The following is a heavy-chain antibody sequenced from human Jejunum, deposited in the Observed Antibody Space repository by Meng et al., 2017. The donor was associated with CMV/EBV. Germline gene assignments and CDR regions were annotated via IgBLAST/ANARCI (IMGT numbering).Heavy chain of an antibody. CDR3: ARGSGSGGDFCDY. CDR1: GYTFTSFY. J-gene: IGHJ4*02. Sequence: QVQLVQSGDECKKPGASGKVSCKASGYTFTSFYIHWGLQAPGQGLEWMGIINPSGGSTTYAQKFQGRVIMTRDSSTSTVYMELSSLRSEDTAVYYCARGSGSGGDFCDYWGQGTLVTVSS. CDR2: INPSGGST. D-gene: IGHD3-10*01. V-gene: IGHV1-46*01.